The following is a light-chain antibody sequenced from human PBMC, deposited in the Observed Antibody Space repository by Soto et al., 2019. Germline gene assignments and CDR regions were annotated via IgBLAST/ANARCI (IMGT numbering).Light chain of an antibody. CDR3: QQYGSPPWT. CDR2: GAS. J-gene: IGKJ1*01. Sequence: EIVLTQSPGTLSLSPGERATLSCRASQTIRSNYLAWYRQTPGQAPRLLIYGASNRATGIADRFSGSGSGTDFTLIISRLEPEDLALYYCQQYGSPPWTFGQGTKVEIK. CDR1: QTIRSNY. V-gene: IGKV3-20*01.